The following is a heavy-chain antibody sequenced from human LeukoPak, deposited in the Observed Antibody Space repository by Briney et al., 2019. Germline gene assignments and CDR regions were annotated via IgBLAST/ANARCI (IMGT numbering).Heavy chain of an antibody. J-gene: IGHJ3*02. Sequence: GGSLRLSCSASGFTFSSYAMHWVRQAPGKGLEYVSAISGNGGSTYYADSVKGRFTISRDNSKNTLYLQMSSLRAEDTAVYYCARDDSGSTDALDIWGQGTMVTVSS. CDR3: ARDDSGSTDALDI. CDR1: GFTFSSYA. V-gene: IGHV3-64D*06. D-gene: IGHD3-22*01. CDR2: ISGNGGST.